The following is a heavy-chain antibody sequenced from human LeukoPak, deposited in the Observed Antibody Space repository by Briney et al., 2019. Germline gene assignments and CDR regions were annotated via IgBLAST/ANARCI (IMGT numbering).Heavy chain of an antibody. CDR3: ASCRDGYNSNY. J-gene: IGHJ4*02. CDR2: ISSSSSYI. Sequence: GGSLRLSCAASGFTFSSYSMNWVRQAPGKGLEWVSSISSSSSYIYYADSVKGRFTISSDNAKNSLYLQMNSLRAEDTAVYYCASCRDGYNSNYWGQGTLVTVSS. D-gene: IGHD5-24*01. V-gene: IGHV3-21*01. CDR1: GFTFSSYS.